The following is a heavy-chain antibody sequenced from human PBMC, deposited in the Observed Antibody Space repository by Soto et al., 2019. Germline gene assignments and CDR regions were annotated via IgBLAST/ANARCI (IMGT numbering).Heavy chain of an antibody. CDR2: LSGRGITT. D-gene: IGHD6-13*01. V-gene: IGHV3-23*01. CDR3: AKRGGVAAGTGYFDY. J-gene: IGHJ4*02. CDR1: GFTFSSYA. Sequence: EVQLLESGGGLVQPGGSLRLSCAASGFTFSSYAMSWVRQAPGKGLEWVSALSGRGITTYYADSVKGRFTISRDNSKNTLYLQMNSLRAEDTAVYYCAKRGGVAAGTGYFDYWGQGTLVTVSS.